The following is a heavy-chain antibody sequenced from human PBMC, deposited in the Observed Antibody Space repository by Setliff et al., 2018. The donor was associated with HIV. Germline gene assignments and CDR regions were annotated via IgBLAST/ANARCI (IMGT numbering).Heavy chain of an antibody. V-gene: IGHV3-9*01. Sequence: SLRLSCAASGLRFEDYAMQWVRLPPGKGLQWVSYISFDSGTIGYAESVKGRFTISRDNAKNTLHLQMNSLRAEDTAVYYCARESVFGGGGGYYKGYFDYWGQGTLVTVSS. D-gene: IGHD3-22*01. J-gene: IGHJ4*02. CDR3: ARESVFGGGGGYYKGYFDY. CDR2: ISFDSGTI. CDR1: GLRFEDYA.